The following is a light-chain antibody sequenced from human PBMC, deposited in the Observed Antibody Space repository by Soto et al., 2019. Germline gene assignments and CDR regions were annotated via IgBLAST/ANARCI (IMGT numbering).Light chain of an antibody. CDR2: DAS. J-gene: IGKJ1*01. Sequence: EFVLTQSPGTLSLSPGERATLSCRAIQTVRNNYLAWYQQKPGQAPRLLIYDASSRATGIPDRFSGSGFGTEFTLTISSLQSEDFAVYYCQHYNNWPPWTFGQGTKVDIK. CDR1: QTVRNNY. V-gene: IGKV3-20*01. CDR3: QHYNNWPPWT.